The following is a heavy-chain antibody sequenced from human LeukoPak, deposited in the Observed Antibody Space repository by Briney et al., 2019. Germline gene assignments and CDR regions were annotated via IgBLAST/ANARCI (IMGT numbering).Heavy chain of an antibody. V-gene: IGHV4-59*01. D-gene: IGHD7-27*01. CDR1: GGSISSDY. J-gene: IGHJ4*02. CDR3: ARGANWGTPDY. Sequence: SETLSLTCTVSGGSISSDYWSWIRQSPGKGLEWIGYIYYSGTTSYNPSLKSRVTISLDTSKNQFSLKLSSVTAADTAVYYCARGANWGTPDYWGQGTLVTVSS. CDR2: IYYSGTT.